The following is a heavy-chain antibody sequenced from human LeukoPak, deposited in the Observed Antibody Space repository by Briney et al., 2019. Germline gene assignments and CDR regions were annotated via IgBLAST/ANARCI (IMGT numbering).Heavy chain of an antibody. D-gene: IGHD5-18*01. V-gene: IGHV3-66*01. CDR2: TYGGGGT. CDR1: GFTFSSYA. Sequence: PGGSLRLSCAASGFTFSSYAMTWVRQAPGKGLEWVSLTYGGGGTYYADSVKGRFTISRDNSKNTLYLQMNSLRAEDTAVYYCARGGYSNGLDYWGQGTLVTVSS. J-gene: IGHJ4*02. CDR3: ARGGYSNGLDY.